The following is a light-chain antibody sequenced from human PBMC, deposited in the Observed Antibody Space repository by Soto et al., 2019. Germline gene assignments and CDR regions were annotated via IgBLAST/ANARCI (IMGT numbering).Light chain of an antibody. Sequence: QSVLTQPASMAGSPGQAMTNSCTGTSSDVGGYNYVSWYQQHPGKAPKLMIYDVSNRPSGVSNRFSGSKSGNTASLTISGLQAEDEADYYCSSYTSSSTYVFGTGTKVTVL. V-gene: IGLV2-14*01. CDR2: DVS. CDR3: SSYTSSSTYV. CDR1: SSDVGGYNY. J-gene: IGLJ1*01.